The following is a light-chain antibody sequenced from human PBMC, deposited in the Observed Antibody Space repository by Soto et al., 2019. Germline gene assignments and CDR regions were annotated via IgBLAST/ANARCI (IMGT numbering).Light chain of an antibody. CDR3: QQSFSSPPWT. J-gene: IGKJ1*01. Sequence: DIPMTQSPSSLSASVGDSVTITCRASQTIKTYLNWYQQKPGKAPNLLIYAASSLHSGVPSRFSGSGSGTDFTLTISSLQPEDFATYYCQQSFSSPPWTFGQGTKVEIK. CDR2: AAS. CDR1: QTIKTY. V-gene: IGKV1-39*01.